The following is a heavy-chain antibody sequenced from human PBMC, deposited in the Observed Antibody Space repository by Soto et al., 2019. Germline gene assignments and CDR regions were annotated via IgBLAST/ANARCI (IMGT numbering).Heavy chain of an antibody. V-gene: IGHV3-30*18. CDR2: ISYDGSNK. J-gene: IGHJ4*02. Sequence: PGGSLRLSCAASGFTFSSYGMHWVRQAPGKGLEWVAVISYDGSNKYYADSVKGRFTISRDNSKNKLYLQMNSLRAEDTAVYYCAKDLHYGFDYWGQGTLVTVSS. D-gene: IGHD3-10*01. CDR3: AKDLHYGFDY. CDR1: GFTFSSYG.